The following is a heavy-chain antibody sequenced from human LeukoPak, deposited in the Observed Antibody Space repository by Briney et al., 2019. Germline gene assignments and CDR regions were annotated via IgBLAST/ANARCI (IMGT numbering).Heavy chain of an antibody. J-gene: IGHJ6*02. V-gene: IGHV3-74*01. CDR1: GFTFSSYW. D-gene: IGHD3-3*01. CDR3: AKFDIWSGYAMDV. Sequence: GGSLRLSCAASGFTFSSYWMYWVRQAPGKGLVWVSRIHSDGSTTSYADSVRGRFTISRDNAKNTLYLQMNSLRAEDTAVYYCAKFDIWSGYAMDVWGQGTTVTVSS. CDR2: IHSDGSTT.